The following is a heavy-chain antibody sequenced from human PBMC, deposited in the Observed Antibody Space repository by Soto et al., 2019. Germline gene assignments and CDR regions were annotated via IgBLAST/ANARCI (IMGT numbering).Heavy chain of an antibody. J-gene: IGHJ5*02. CDR3: ARGKNAYYYDSSGYYGNNWFDX. CDR2: MNPNSGNT. CDR1: GYTFTSYE. Sequence: VSVKVSCKASGYTFTSYEINWVRQATGQGLEWMGLMNPNSGNTGYAHKFQGRVTMTRNTSISTAYMELSRLRSEDTAVYYCARGKNAYYYDSSGYYGNNWFDXWGQGTLVTVSX. D-gene: IGHD3-22*01. V-gene: IGHV1-8*01.